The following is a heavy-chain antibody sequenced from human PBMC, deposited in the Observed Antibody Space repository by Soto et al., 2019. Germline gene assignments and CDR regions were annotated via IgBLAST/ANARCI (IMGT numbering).Heavy chain of an antibody. D-gene: IGHD3-10*01. Sequence: PSETLSLTCTVSGGSISSGGYYWSWIRQHPGKGLEWIGYIYYSGSTYYNPSLKSRVTISVDTSKNQFSLKLSSVTAADTAVYYCAREGYGSGSYPYYYYYMDVWGKGTTVTVSS. CDR3: AREGYGSGSYPYYYYYMDV. V-gene: IGHV4-31*03. CDR1: GGSISSGGYY. J-gene: IGHJ6*03. CDR2: IYYSGST.